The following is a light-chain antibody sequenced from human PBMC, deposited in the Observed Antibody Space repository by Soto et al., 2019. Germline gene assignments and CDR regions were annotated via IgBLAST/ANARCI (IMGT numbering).Light chain of an antibody. V-gene: IGLV2-14*01. Sequence: QSALTQPASVSGSPGQSITISCTGTSSDVGGYNSVSWFQQHPSKAPKLIIYEVSHWPSGVSIRFSGSKSGNTASLTISGLQAEDEADYYCISYRHSTTLVFGTGIKLTVL. CDR1: SSDVGGYNS. CDR2: EVS. CDR3: ISYRHSTTLV. J-gene: IGLJ1*01.